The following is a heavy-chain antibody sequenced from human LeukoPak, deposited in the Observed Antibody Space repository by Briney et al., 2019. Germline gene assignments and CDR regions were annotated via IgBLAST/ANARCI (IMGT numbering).Heavy chain of an antibody. Sequence: PGGSLRLSCETSGFSLWRHGMHWVRQAPGKGLEWVGVSWYGGSDYADSVKGRFTVSRDIFKNTMYLQMNSLRAEDTAVYYCAKVSDSSGYYYVGYWGQGTLVTVSS. J-gene: IGHJ4*02. CDR3: AKVSDSSGYYYVGY. V-gene: IGHV3-33*06. D-gene: IGHD3-22*01. CDR2: SWYGGSD. CDR1: GFSLWRHG.